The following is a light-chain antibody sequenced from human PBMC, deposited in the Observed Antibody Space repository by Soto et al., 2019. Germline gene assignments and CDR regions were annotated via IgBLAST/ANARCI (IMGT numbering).Light chain of an antibody. CDR2: EGS. J-gene: IGLJ2*01. V-gene: IGLV2-23*01. CDR1: SSDVGSYNL. CDR3: CSYAGSSTPVV. Sequence: QSVLTQPASVSGSPGQSITISCTGTSSDVGSYNLVSWYQQHPGKAPKLMIYEGSKRPSGVSNRFSGSKSGNTASLTISGLQAEDEADYYCCSYAGSSTPVVFGGGTKHTVL.